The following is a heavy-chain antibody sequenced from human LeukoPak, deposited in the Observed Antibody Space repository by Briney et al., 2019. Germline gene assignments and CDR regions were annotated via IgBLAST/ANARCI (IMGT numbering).Heavy chain of an antibody. CDR1: GFTFSGSA. J-gene: IGHJ3*02. CDR2: IRTKVNSYAT. D-gene: IGHD2-2*01. V-gene: IGHV3-73*01. CDR3: SRLGYCSSTSCHGFDI. Sequence: GGSLRLSCAASGFTFSGSAMHWVRQAPGKGLEWVARIRTKVNSYATAYAASVTGRFTISRDDSKNTAYLEMNSLKSEGTAVYYCSRLGYCSSTSCHGFDIWGQGTMITVSS.